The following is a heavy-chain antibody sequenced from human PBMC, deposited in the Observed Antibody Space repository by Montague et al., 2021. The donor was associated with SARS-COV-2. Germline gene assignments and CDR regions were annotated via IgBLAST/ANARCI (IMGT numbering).Heavy chain of an antibody. CDR1: GGSITSFY. Sequence: SETLSLTCTVSGGSITSFYWSWIRQSPGEGLEWIGDIFPRGSANYNPALKSRVTISVDTSQNLISLQMRSVTAGDTAVYHCARGAGYSSSWYLAFEIWGQGTMVTVSS. D-gene: IGHD6-13*01. V-gene: IGHV4-59*01. CDR2: IFPRGSA. CDR3: ARGAGYSSSWYLAFEI. J-gene: IGHJ3*02.